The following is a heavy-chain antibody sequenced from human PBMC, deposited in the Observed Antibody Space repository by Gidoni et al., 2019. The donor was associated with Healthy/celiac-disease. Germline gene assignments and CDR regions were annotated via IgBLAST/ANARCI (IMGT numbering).Heavy chain of an antibody. Sequence: EVQLVESGGGLVQPGGSLRLSCAASGFTFSSYDMHWVRQATGKGLEWVSAIGTAGDTYYPGSVKGRFTISRENAKNSLYLQMNSLRAGDTAVYYCARVTAMEYPGRYFDLWGRGTLVTVSS. CDR3: ARVTAMEYPGRYFDL. V-gene: IGHV3-13*01. J-gene: IGHJ2*01. D-gene: IGHD5-18*01. CDR2: IGTAGDT. CDR1: GFTFSSYD.